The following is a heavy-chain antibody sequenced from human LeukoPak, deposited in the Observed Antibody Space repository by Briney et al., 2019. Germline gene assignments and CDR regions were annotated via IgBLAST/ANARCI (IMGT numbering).Heavy chain of an antibody. V-gene: IGHV4-59*08. D-gene: IGHD6-13*01. CDR1: GGSISSYY. CDR2: IYYSGST. J-gene: IGHJ4*02. CDR3: ARRLKGSSSWYYFDY. Sequence: NPSETLSLTCAVSGGSISSYYWSWIRQPPGKGLEWIGYIYYSGSTNYNPSLKSRVTISVDTSKNQFSLKLSSVTAADTAVYYCARRLKGSSSWYYFDYWGQGTLVTVSS.